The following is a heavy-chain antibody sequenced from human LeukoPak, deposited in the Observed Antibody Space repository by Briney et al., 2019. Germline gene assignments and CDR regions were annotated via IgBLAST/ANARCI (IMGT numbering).Heavy chain of an antibody. V-gene: IGHV4-59*01. CDR1: GGSITRDY. J-gene: IGHJ4*02. D-gene: IGHD2-21*02. Sequence: PSETLSLTCAVSGGSITRDYWSWIRQPPGKGLEGIGYIYYSGSSIYNPSLKSRVSIPVDTSKNQFSLKVNSVTAADTAVYYCAREGGDSAFDYWGQGTLVTVSS. CDR2: IYYSGSS. CDR3: AREGGDSAFDY.